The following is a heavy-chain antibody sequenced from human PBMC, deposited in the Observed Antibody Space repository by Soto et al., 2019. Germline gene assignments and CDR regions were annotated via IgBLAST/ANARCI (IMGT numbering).Heavy chain of an antibody. CDR1: GVTFSSYA. V-gene: IGHV3-23*01. Sequence: PRGSLRLSCAASGVTFSSYAMSWVRQATGKGLEWVSAISGSGGSTYYADSVKGRFTISRDNSKNTLYLQMNSLRAEDTAVYYCANNRSSGIAVAGTARVVYWGQGTLVTVSS. CDR3: ANNRSSGIAVAGTARVVY. J-gene: IGHJ4*02. CDR2: ISGSGGST. D-gene: IGHD6-19*01.